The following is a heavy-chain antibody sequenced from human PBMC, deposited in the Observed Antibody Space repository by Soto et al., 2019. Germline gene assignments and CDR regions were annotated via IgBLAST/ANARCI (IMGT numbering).Heavy chain of an antibody. CDR2: IIPIFGTA. J-gene: IGHJ4*02. CDR1: GGTFSSYA. Sequence: GASVKVSCKASGGTFSSYAISCVRQAPGQGLEWMGGIIPIFGTANYAQKFQGRVTITADESTSTAYMELSSLRSEDTAVYYCARDHDSGSYGYWGQGTLVTVSS. V-gene: IGHV1-69*13. CDR3: ARDHDSGSYGY. D-gene: IGHD1-26*01.